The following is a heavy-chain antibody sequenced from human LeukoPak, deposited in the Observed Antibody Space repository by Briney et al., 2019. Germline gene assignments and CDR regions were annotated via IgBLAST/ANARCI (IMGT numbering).Heavy chain of an antibody. CDR1: GFSFSNHW. D-gene: IGHD2-2*01. V-gene: IGHV3-7*01. CDR3: ARDHAYRTDY. CDR2: INQDESKK. J-gene: IGHJ4*02. Sequence: GGSLRLSCAASGFSFSNHWMCWVRQAPGKGLEWVANINQDESKKYYVDSVKGRFTISRDNAKNSLYLQMSSLRAEDTAVYYCARDHAYRTDYWGQGTLVTVSS.